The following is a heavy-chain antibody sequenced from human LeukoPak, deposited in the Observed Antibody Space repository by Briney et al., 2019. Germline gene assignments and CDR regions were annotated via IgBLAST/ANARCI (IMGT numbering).Heavy chain of an antibody. Sequence: SETLSLTCAVSGGSISSGGYYWGWIRQPPGKGLEWIGSLYYSGSAYYNPSLKSRVTISVDASKNQFSLKLSSVTAADTGVYYCARTYDYIWGSFRSHSFDSWGQGTLVTVSS. J-gene: IGHJ4*02. CDR1: GGSISSGGYY. CDR2: LYYSGSA. V-gene: IGHV4-39*01. CDR3: ARTYDYIWGSFRSHSFDS. D-gene: IGHD3-16*02.